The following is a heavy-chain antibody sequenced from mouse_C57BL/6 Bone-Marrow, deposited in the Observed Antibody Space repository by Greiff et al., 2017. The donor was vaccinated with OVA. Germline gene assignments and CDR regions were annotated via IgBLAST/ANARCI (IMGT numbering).Heavy chain of an antibody. J-gene: IGHJ4*01. V-gene: IGHV10-1*01. CDR1: GFSFNTYA. D-gene: IGHD2-12*01. CDR3: VRLCYDVRNAMDY. Sequence: EVKLMESGGGLVQPKGSLKLSCAASGFSFNTYAMNWVRQAPGKGLEWVARIRSKSNNYATYYADSVKDRFTISRDDSESMLYLQMNNLKTEDTAMYYCVRLCYDVRNAMDYWGQGTSVTVSS. CDR2: IRSKSNNYAT.